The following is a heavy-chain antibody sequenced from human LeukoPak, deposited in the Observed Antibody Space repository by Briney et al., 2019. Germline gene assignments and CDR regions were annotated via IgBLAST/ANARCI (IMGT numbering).Heavy chain of an antibody. Sequence: GGSLRLSCAVSGFSFDDYAMHWVRHVPGKGLEWVSGINWNSDSIGYADSVKGRFTTSRDNAKNSLYLQMNSLRVEDTAVYYCARGVVVTRRGPRYYFDYWGQGTLVTVSS. V-gene: IGHV3-9*01. CDR1: GFSFDDYA. J-gene: IGHJ4*02. D-gene: IGHD4-23*01. CDR3: ARGVVVTRRGPRYYFDY. CDR2: INWNSDSI.